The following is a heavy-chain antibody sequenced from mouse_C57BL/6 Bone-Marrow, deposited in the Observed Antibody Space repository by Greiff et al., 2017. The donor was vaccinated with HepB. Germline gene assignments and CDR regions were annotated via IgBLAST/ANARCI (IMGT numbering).Heavy chain of an antibody. CDR3: ARMSGYSYFDY. V-gene: IGHV1-55*01. J-gene: IGHJ2*01. D-gene: IGHD2-3*01. CDR2: IYPGSGST. CDR1: GYTFTSYW. Sequence: VQPQQSGAELLKPGASVKMSCKASGYTFTSYWITWVKQSPVQGLGWIGDIYPGSGSTNYNEKFKSKATLTVDTSSSTAYMQLSSLTSEDSAVYYCARMSGYSYFDYWGQGTTLTVSS.